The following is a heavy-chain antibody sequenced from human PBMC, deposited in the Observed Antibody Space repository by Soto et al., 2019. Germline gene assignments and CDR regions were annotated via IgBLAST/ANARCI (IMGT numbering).Heavy chain of an antibody. CDR2: INHSGST. CDR1: GGSFSGYY. D-gene: IGHD5-18*01. V-gene: IGHV4-34*01. Sequence: SETLSLTCAVYGGSFSGYYWSWVRQPPGKGLEWIGEINHSGSTNYNPSLKSRVTISVDTSKNQFSLKLSSVTAADTAVYYCARGLGYSYGSYYYYYYGMDVWGQGTTVTVSS. CDR3: ARGLGYSYGSYYYYYYGMDV. J-gene: IGHJ6*02.